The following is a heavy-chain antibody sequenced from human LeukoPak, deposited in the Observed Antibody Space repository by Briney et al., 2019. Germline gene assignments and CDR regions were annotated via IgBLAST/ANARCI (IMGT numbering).Heavy chain of an antibody. J-gene: IGHJ4*02. CDR2: IRYDGSNK. Sequence: GGSLRLSCAASGFTFSSYGMHWVRQAPGKGLEWVAFIRYDGSNKYYADSVKGRFTISRDNSKNTLYLQMNSLRAEDTAVYYCAKDQGTTVTLYDYWGQGTLVTVSS. CDR3: AKDQGTTVTLYDY. D-gene: IGHD4-17*01. V-gene: IGHV3-30*02. CDR1: GFTFSSYG.